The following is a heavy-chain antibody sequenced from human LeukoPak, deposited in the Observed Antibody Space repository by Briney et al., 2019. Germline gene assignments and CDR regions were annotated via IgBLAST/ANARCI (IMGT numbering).Heavy chain of an antibody. D-gene: IGHD6-13*01. CDR1: GFTFSSYG. CDR3: AKDGPYGSSWYFLDS. CDR2: ISYDGSNK. V-gene: IGHV3-30*18. Sequence: PGRSLRLSCAASGFTFSSYGMHWVRQAPGKGLEWVAAISYDGSNKYYVDSVKGRFTISRDNSKNTLFLQINSLRVEDTAVYYCAKDGPYGSSWYFLDSWGQGTLVTVSS. J-gene: IGHJ4*02.